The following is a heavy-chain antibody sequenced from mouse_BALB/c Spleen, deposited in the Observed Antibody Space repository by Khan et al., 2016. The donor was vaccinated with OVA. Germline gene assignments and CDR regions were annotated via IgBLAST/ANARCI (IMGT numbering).Heavy chain of an antibody. J-gene: IGHJ3*01. CDR1: GYTFTNYW. Sequence: QVQLQQSGAELAKPGASVKMSCKASGYTFTNYWMHWVKQRPGQGLEWIGYINPRTGYTEYNQKFKDKATLTADKSSSTAYMQLRSLTSEDSACFYCVNHGSSSAWFTYWGQGTLVTVSA. CDR2: INPRTGYT. D-gene: IGHD1-1*01. CDR3: VNHGSSSAWFTY. V-gene: IGHV1-7*01.